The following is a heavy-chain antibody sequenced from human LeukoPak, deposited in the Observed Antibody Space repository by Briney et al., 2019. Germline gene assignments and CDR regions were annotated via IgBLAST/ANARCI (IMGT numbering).Heavy chain of an antibody. CDR1: GFTFSNAW. D-gene: IGHD5-24*01. J-gene: IGHJ4*02. Sequence: PGGSRRLSCAASGFTFSNAWMSWVRQAPGKGLVWVSRINTDGSSTSYADSVKGRFTISRDNAKNTLYLQMNSLRAEDTAVYYCARGIMATINYWGRGTLVTVSS. V-gene: IGHV3-74*01. CDR3: ARGIMATINY. CDR2: INTDGSST.